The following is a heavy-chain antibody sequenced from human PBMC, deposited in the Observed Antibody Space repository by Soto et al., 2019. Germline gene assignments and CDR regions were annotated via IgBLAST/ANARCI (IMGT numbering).Heavy chain of an antibody. Sequence: ESGGGLVQPGGSLRLSCAASGFTFSSYEMNWVRQAPGKGLEWVSYISSSGSTIYYADSVKGRFTISRDNAKNSLYLQMNSLRAEDTAVYYCARGVGDGYNYGDYWGQGTLVTVSS. CDR1: GFTFSSYE. J-gene: IGHJ4*02. D-gene: IGHD5-12*01. CDR2: ISSSGSTI. CDR3: ARGVGDGYNYGDY. V-gene: IGHV3-48*03.